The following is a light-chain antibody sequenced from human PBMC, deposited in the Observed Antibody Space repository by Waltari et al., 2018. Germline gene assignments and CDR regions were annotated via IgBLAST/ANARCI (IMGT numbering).Light chain of an antibody. Sequence: QSALTQPRSVSGSPGQSVTISCTGTSSDVGGYNSVSWYQQHPGKVPKLMIYDVSKRPSGVPDRFSGSKSGNTASLTISGLQAEDEADYYCCSYAGSYSFVFGTGTKVTVL. J-gene: IGLJ1*01. CDR1: SSDVGGYNS. CDR2: DVS. CDR3: CSYAGSYSFV. V-gene: IGLV2-11*01.